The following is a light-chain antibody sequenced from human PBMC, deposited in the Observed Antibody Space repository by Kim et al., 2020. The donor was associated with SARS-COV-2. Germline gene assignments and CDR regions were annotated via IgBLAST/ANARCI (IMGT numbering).Light chain of an antibody. Sequence: ELTQPPSVSAAPGEKVTISCSGSSSNIGTNHVSWYRQFPGTAPQLLIYDSHSRPSGIPDRFSGSKSGTSATLGITGLQTGDEADYYCATWDGRLTAGVFGGGTQLTVL. CDR2: DSH. CDR3: ATWDGRLTAGV. J-gene: IGLJ3*02. V-gene: IGLV1-51*01. CDR1: SSNIGTNH.